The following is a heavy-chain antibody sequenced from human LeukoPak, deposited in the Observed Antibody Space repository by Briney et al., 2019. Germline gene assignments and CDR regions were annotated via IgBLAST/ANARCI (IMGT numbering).Heavy chain of an antibody. J-gene: IGHJ4*02. V-gene: IGHV3-23*01. D-gene: IGHD1-1*01. CDR2: IRGGGDT. Sequence: GGSLRLSCAASGFTFSTYAMSWVRRAPARGLEWVSSIRGGGDTFYADSAKGRFTLSRDDSRNTVYLQLNNLRVEDTAVYYCAKANWVSNADAVWWGQGTLVTVSS. CDR3: AKANWVSNADAVW. CDR1: GFTFSTYA.